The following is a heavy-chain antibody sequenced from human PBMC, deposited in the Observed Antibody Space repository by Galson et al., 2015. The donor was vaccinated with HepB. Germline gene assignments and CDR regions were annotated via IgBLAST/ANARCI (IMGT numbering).Heavy chain of an antibody. Sequence: SLRLSCAASGFTFSSYSMNWVRQAPGKGLEWVSSISSSSSYIYYADSVKGRFTISRDNSKNTLYLQMNSLRAEDTAVYYCAKESRFYGSGSYPWFDPWGQGTLVTVSS. CDR1: GFTFSSYS. CDR2: ISSSSSYI. V-gene: IGHV3-21*01. J-gene: IGHJ5*02. CDR3: AKESRFYGSGSYPWFDP. D-gene: IGHD3-10*01.